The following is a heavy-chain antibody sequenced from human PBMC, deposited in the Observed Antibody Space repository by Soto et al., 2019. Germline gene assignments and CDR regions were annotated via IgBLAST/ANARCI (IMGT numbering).Heavy chain of an antibody. CDR2: ISAYNGNT. CDR1: GYTFTSYG. Sequence: ASVKVCCKASGYTFTSYGSRWVRQAPGQGLEWMGWISAYNGNTNYAQKLQGRVTMTTDTSTSTAYMELRSLRSDDTAVYYCARDSSGYKNYYYYGMDVWGQGTTVTVSS. D-gene: IGHD3-22*01. CDR3: ARDSSGYKNYYYYGMDV. V-gene: IGHV1-18*01. J-gene: IGHJ6*02.